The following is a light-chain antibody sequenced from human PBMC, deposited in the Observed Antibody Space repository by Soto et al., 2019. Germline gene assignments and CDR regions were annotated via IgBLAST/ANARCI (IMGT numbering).Light chain of an antibody. CDR3: QQYNNWPWT. J-gene: IGKJ1*01. V-gene: IGKV3-15*01. Sequence: EIVMTQSPATLSMSPGGRATLSCRASQSISDTLAWYQQKPGQAPRLLIHGASTRATGFPGRFSGSGSGTDFTLTISSLQSEDFAVYYCQQYNNWPWTFGQGTKVEIK. CDR2: GAS. CDR1: QSISDT.